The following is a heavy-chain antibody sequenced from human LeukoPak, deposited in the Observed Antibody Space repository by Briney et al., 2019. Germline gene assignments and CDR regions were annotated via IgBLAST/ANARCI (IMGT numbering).Heavy chain of an antibody. Sequence: GGSLRLSCAASGLTFSSYEMNWVRQAPGKGLEWVSYISSSGSTIYYADSVKGRFTISRDNAKNSLYLQMNSLRAEDTAVYYCARVVYGSSWYPADYYFDYWGQGTLVTVSS. J-gene: IGHJ4*02. CDR2: ISSSGSTI. D-gene: IGHD6-13*01. CDR3: ARVVYGSSWYPADYYFDY. CDR1: GLTFSSYE. V-gene: IGHV3-48*03.